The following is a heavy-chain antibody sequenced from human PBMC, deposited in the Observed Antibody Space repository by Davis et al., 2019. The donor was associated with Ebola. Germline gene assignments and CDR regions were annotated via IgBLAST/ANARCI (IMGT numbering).Heavy chain of an antibody. Sequence: ASVKVSCKASGYTFTSYDINWVRQAPGQGLEWMGIINPSGGSTSYAQKFQGRVTMTRDTSTSTVYMELSSLRSEDTAVYYCARGVWELPIYYYGMDVWGQGTTVTVSS. D-gene: IGHD1-26*01. CDR1: GYTFTSYD. CDR3: ARGVWELPIYYYGMDV. V-gene: IGHV1-46*03. J-gene: IGHJ6*02. CDR2: INPSGGST.